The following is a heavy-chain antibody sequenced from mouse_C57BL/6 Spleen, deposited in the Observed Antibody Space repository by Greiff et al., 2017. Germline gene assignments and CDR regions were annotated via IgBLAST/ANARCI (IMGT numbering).Heavy chain of an antibody. CDR2: IDPSDSYT. Sequence: VQLQQPGAELVKPGASVKLSCKASGYTFTSYWMQWVKQRPGQGLEWIGEIDPSDSYTNYNQKFKGKATLTVDTSSSTAYMQLSRLTSEDSAVYYCARGSYGYDVFAYWGQGTLVTVSA. D-gene: IGHD2-2*01. CDR1: GYTFTSYW. V-gene: IGHV1-50*01. CDR3: ARGSYGYDVFAY. J-gene: IGHJ3*01.